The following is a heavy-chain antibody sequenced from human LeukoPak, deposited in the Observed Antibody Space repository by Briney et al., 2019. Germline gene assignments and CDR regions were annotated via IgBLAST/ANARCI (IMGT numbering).Heavy chain of an antibody. J-gene: IGHJ4*02. CDR2: MNPNSGNT. CDR3: ARVAYFHSVGDFWSGYPYYFDY. D-gene: IGHD3-3*01. Sequence: GASVKVSCKASGYTFTSYGISWVRQATGQGLEWMGSMNPNSGNTGYAQKFQGRVTMTRNTSISTAYMELSSLRSEDTAVYYCARVAYFHSVGDFWSGYPYYFDYWGQGTLVTVSS. V-gene: IGHV1-8*02. CDR1: GYTFTSYG.